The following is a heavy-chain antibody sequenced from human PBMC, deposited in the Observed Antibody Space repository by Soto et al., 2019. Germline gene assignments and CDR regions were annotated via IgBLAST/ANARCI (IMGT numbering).Heavy chain of an antibody. CDR1: GYSFTSYW. CDR2: IYPGDSDT. V-gene: IGHV5-51*01. D-gene: IGHD3-9*01. J-gene: IGHJ6*02. CDR3: ARHYDILTGSLYYYYGMDV. Sequence: PGASLKISCKGSGYSFTSYWIGWVPQMPGKGLELMGIIYPGDSDTRYSPSFQGQVTISADKSISTAYLQWSSLKASDTAMYYCARHYDILTGSLYYYYGMDVWGQGTTVTVSS.